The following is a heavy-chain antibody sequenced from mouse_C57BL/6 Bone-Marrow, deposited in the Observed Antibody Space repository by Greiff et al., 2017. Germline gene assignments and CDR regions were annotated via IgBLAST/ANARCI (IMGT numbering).Heavy chain of an antibody. CDR2: IDPSDSYT. D-gene: IGHD4-1*01. CDR1: GYTFTSYW. V-gene: IGHV1-69*01. Sequence: QVQLQQPGAELVMPGASVKLSCKASGYTFTSYWMHWVKQRPGQGLEWIGEIDPSDSYTNYNQKFKGKSTLTVDKSSSTAYMQLSSLTSEDSAVYYCASDWEGFAYWGQGTLVTVSA. CDR3: ASDWEGFAY. J-gene: IGHJ3*01.